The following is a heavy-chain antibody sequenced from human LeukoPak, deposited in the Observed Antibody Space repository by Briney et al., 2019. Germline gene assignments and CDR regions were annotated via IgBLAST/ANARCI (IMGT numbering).Heavy chain of an antibody. J-gene: IGHJ6*04. V-gene: IGHV5-51*01. CDR1: GYSFTNYW. D-gene: IGHD6-13*01. CDR2: IYPGDSNT. CDR3: ARQISSRSAGLDV. Sequence: GEFLKISCKGSGYSFTNYWIGWVRQMPGKGLEWMGIIYPGDSNTRYNPSFQGQVTISADKSISTAYLQWSSLKASDTAMYYCARQISSRSAGLDVWGKGTTVTVSA.